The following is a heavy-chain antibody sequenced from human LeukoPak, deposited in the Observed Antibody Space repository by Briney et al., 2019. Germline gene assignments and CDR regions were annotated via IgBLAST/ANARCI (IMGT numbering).Heavy chain of an antibody. CDR2: ISSSSSYI. D-gene: IGHD2-2*01. Sequence: PGGSLRLSCAASGFTFSSYSMNWVRQAPGKGLEWVSSISSSSSYIYYADSVKGRFTISRDNAKNSLYLQMNSLRAEDTAVYYCARHGGYCSSTSCYCYYWGQGTLVTVSS. CDR3: ARHGGYCSSTSCYCYY. CDR1: GFTFSSYS. J-gene: IGHJ4*02. V-gene: IGHV3-21*01.